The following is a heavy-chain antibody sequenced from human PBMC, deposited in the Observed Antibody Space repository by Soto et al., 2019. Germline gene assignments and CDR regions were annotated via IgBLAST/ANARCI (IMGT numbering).Heavy chain of an antibody. D-gene: IGHD3-3*01. CDR1: GGSISSGGYY. J-gene: IGHJ4*02. Sequence: SETLSLTCTVSGGSISSGGYYWSWIRQHPGKGLEWIGYIYYSGSTNYNPSLKSRVTISVDTSKNQFSLKLSSVTAADTAVYYCASNDYYDFWSGYKNWGQGTLVTVSS. CDR3: ASNDYYDFWSGYKN. CDR2: IYYSGST. V-gene: IGHV4-61*08.